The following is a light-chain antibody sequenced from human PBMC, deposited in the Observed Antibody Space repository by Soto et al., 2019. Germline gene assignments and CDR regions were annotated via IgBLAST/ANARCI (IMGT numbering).Light chain of an antibody. CDR2: WAS. J-gene: IGKJ1*01. V-gene: IGKV4-1*01. CDR3: QQYHSTPGT. CDR1: QSLLYSSNNKNY. Sequence: DIVMTQSPDSLAVSLGERATINCKSSQSLLYSSNNKNYLAWYQQKPGQPPRLLIYWASTRESGVPDRFSGAGSGIEFTLTNSSLQAEDVAVYYCQQYHSTPGTFGQGTKVEIK.